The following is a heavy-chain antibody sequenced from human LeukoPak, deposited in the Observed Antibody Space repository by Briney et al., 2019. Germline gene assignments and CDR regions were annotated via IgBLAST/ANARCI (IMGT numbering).Heavy chain of an antibody. V-gene: IGHV4-34*01. Sequence: SETLSFTCAVYGGSFSGYYWSWIRQPPGKGLEWIGEINHSGSTNYNPSLKSRVTISVDTSKNQFSLKLSSVTAADTAVYYCSKLPRYSGSYYIPDAFDIWGQGTMVAVSS. D-gene: IGHD1-26*01. CDR2: INHSGST. J-gene: IGHJ3*02. CDR1: GGSFSGYY. CDR3: SKLPRYSGSYYIPDAFDI.